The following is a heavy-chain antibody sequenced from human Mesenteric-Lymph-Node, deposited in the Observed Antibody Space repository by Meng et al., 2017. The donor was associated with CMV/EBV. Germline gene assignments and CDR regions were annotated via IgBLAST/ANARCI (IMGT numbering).Heavy chain of an antibody. Sequence: GESLKISCAASGFTFSSYWMSWVRQAPGKGLEWVANIKQDGSEKYYVDSVKGRFTISRDNAKNSLYLQMNSLRAEDTAVYYCARDLARIDPAPTWGQGTLVTVSS. V-gene: IGHV3-7*01. CDR2: IKQDGSEK. J-gene: IGHJ4*02. CDR3: ARDLARIDPAPT. D-gene: IGHD1-14*01. CDR1: GFTFSSYW.